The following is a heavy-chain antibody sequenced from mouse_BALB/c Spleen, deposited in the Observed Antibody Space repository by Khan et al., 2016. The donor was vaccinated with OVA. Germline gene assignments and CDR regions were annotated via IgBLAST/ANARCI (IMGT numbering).Heavy chain of an antibody. V-gene: IGHV1-69*02. J-gene: IGHJ3*01. Sequence: QVQLQQSGAELVKPGASVKLSCKASGYTFTSFWLHWVKQRPGLGLEWIGEIDPSDNYTNYNQKFKGKATLTVDKSSRTAYMQLSSLTSEDSAVYSCARAYFYGSSTWFGYWGQGTLVTVSA. D-gene: IGHD1-1*01. CDR1: GYTFTSFW. CDR3: ARAYFYGSSTWFGY. CDR2: IDPSDNYT.